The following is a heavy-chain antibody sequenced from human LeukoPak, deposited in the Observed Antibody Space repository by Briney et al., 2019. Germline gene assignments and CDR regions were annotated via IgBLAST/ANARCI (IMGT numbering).Heavy chain of an antibody. CDR1: GGSISSSNW. Sequence: SETLSLTCAVSGGSISSSNWWSWVRQPPGKGLEWIGEIYHSGSTNYNPSLKSRVTISVDKSKNQFSLKLSSVTAADTAVYYCARDSISGRFYGSGGFDYWGQGTLVTVSS. V-gene: IGHV4-4*02. J-gene: IGHJ4*02. CDR2: IYHSGST. CDR3: ARDSISGRFYGSGGFDY. D-gene: IGHD3-10*01.